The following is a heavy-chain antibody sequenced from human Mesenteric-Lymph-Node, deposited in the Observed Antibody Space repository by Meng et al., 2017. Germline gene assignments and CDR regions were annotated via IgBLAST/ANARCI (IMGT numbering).Heavy chain of an antibody. CDR3: ARHDTVTSAPYDP. V-gene: IGHV3-11*04. Sequence: GESLKISCAASGFTFSDYYMSWIRQAPGKGLEWVSYISSSGSTIYYADSVKGRFTISRDNAKNSLYLQMSSLRAEDTAVYYCARHDTVTSAPYDPWGQGTLVTVSS. CDR1: GFTFSDYY. CDR2: ISSSGSTI. J-gene: IGHJ5*02. D-gene: IGHD4-17*01.